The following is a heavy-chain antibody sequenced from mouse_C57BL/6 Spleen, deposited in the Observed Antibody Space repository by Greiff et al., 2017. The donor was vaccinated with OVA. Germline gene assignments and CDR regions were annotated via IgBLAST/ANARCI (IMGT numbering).Heavy chain of an antibody. CDR3: ARSSGYEDYYAMDY. CDR2: INPSTGGT. CDR1: GYSFTGYY. D-gene: IGHD3-2*02. Sequence: VQLQQSGPELVKPGASVKISCKASGYSFTGYYMNWVKQSPEKSLEWIGEINPSTGGTTYNQKFKATATLTVDKSSSTAYMQLKSLTSEDSAVYYCARSSGYEDYYAMDYWGQGTSVTVSS. V-gene: IGHV1-42*01. J-gene: IGHJ4*01.